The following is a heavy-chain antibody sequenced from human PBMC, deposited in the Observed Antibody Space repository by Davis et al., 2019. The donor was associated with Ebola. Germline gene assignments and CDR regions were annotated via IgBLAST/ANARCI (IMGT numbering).Heavy chain of an antibody. D-gene: IGHD3-22*01. V-gene: IGHV4-34*01. CDR3: ARVLYYYDSSGYYGY. CDR2: INHSGST. J-gene: IGHJ4*02. Sequence: GSLRLSCAVYGGSFSGYYWSWIRQPPGKGLEWIGEINHSGSTNYNPSLKSRVTISVDTSKNQFSLKLSSVTAADTAVYYCARVLYYYDSSGYYGYWGQGTLVTVSS. CDR1: GGSFSGYY.